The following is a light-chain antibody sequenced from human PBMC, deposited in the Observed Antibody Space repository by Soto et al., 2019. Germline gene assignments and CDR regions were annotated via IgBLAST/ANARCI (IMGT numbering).Light chain of an antibody. J-gene: IGKJ1*01. CDR2: AAS. V-gene: IGKV1-8*01. CDR1: RGISSY. CDR3: QQFNNWPRT. Sequence: AIRMTQSPSSLSASTGDRVTITCRASRGISSYLAWYQQKPGKAPKLLIYAASTLHTGVPSRFSGSGSGTEFTLTISSLQPEDFAVYYCQQFNNWPRTFGQGTKVDIK.